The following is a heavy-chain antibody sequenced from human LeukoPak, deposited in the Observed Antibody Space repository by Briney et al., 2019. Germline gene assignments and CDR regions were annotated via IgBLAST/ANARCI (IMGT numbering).Heavy chain of an antibody. J-gene: IGHJ4*02. CDR2: ISYDGSNK. CDR3: AKNGAMCSSTSCLYYFDY. D-gene: IGHD2-2*01. V-gene: IGHV3-30*18. Sequence: PGGSLRLSCAASGFTFSSYGMHWVRQAPGKGLEWVAVISYDGSNKYYADSVKGRFTISRDNSKNTLYLQMNSLRAEDTAVYYCAKNGAMCSSTSCLYYFDYWGQGTLVTVSS. CDR1: GFTFSSYG.